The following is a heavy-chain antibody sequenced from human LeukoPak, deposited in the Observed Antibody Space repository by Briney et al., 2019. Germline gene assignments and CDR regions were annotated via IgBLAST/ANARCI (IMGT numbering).Heavy chain of an antibody. D-gene: IGHD3-22*01. V-gene: IGHV4-39*07. CDR1: GGSISSSSYY. CDR3: ARFGIVVADAFDI. J-gene: IGHJ3*02. CDR2: IYYSGST. Sequence: SETLSLTCTVSGGSISSSSYYWGWIRQPPGKGLEWIGSIYYSGSTNYNPSLKSRVTISVDTSKNQFSLKLSSVTAADTAVYYCARFGIVVADAFDIWGQGTMVTVSS.